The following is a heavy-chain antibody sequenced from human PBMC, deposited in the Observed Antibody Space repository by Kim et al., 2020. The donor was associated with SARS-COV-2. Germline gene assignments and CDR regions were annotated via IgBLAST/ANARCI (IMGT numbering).Heavy chain of an antibody. CDR3: ARGRGWQQLGPY. V-gene: IGHV3-30-3*01. CDR1: GFTFSSYA. Sequence: GGSLRLSCAASGFTFSSYAMHWVRQAPGKGLEWVAVISYDGSNKYYADSVKGRFTISRDNSKNTLYLQMNSLRAEDTAVYYCARGRGWQQLGPYWGQGTLVTVSS. CDR2: ISYDGSNK. J-gene: IGHJ4*02. D-gene: IGHD6-13*01.